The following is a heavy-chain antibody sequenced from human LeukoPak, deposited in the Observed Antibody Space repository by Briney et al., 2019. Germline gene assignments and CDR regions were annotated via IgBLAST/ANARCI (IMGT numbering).Heavy chain of an antibody. CDR3: AREWGRIAVAGGPGY. D-gene: IGHD6-19*01. CDR2: IWYDGRTK. CDR1: GSIISNYG. J-gene: IGHJ4*02. Sequence: GGSHTLSRKVSGSIISNYGMHWVRQAPGKELEWVALIWYDGRTKFHADSVRGRFTISRDNSANTLYLQMSSLRVEDTAVYYCAREWGRIAVAGGPGYWGQGALVTVSS. V-gene: IGHV3-33*01.